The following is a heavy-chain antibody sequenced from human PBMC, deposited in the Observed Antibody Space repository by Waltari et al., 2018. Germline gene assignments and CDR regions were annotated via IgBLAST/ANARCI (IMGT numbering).Heavy chain of an antibody. D-gene: IGHD6-13*01. CDR2: IYHSGST. V-gene: IGHV4-38-2*01. CDR1: GYSTSSGYY. J-gene: IGHJ6*03. Sequence: QVQLQESGPGLVKPSKTLSLTCAVSGYSTSSGYYWGWIRQPPGKGLEWIGNIYHSGSTHYNPSLKSRVTISVDTSKNQFSLKLSSVTAADTAVYYCARRAAITAAGPTYYMDVWGKGTTVTVSS. CDR3: ARRAAITAAGPTYYMDV.